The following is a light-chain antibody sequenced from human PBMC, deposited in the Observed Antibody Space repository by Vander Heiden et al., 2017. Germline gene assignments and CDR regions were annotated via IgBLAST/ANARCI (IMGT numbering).Light chain of an antibody. CDR3: QQANSFPLT. CDR2: AAS. J-gene: IGKJ4*01. CDR1: QDIRTW. V-gene: IGKV1-12*01. Sequence: DIQMTQSPSPLPASIGDRVTITSRASQDIRTWLAWYQQKPGKAPKLLIYAASTLQSGVPSRFSGSGSGTDFTLTISSLQPEDFATYYCQQANSFPLTFGGGTKVEIK.